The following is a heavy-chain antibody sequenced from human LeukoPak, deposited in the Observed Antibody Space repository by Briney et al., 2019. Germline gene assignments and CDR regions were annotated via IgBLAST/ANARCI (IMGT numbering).Heavy chain of an antibody. Sequence: GASVKVSCKASGYTFTGYCMHWVRQAPGQGLEWMGWINPNSGGTNYAQKFQGRVTMTRDTSISTAYMELSRLRSDDTAVYYCARDSGYSSGWRPYYYYGMDVWGQGTTVTVSS. CDR1: GYTFTGYC. J-gene: IGHJ6*02. D-gene: IGHD6-19*01. CDR2: INPNSGGT. CDR3: ARDSGYSSGWRPYYYYGMDV. V-gene: IGHV1-2*02.